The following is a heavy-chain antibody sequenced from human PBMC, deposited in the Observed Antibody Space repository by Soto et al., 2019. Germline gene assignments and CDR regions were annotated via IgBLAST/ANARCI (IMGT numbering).Heavy chain of an antibody. CDR2: ISGSGGST. Sequence: PRGSLRLSCAASRFTFRSSAISWVRQAPGKGLEWVSAISGSGGSTYYADSVKGRFTISRDNSKNTLYLQMNSLRAEETSVYACAKALHSGSAFDYWGQGSLVPVSS. V-gene: IGHV3-23*01. D-gene: IGHD1-26*01. CDR1: RFTFRSSA. CDR3: AKALHSGSAFDY. J-gene: IGHJ4*02.